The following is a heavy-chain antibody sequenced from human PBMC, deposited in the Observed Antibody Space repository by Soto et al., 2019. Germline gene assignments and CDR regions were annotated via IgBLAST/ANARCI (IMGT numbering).Heavy chain of an antibody. CDR1: GFTFSSYA. V-gene: IGHV3-30-3*01. CDR2: ISDDGSNK. Sequence: QVQLVESGGGVVQPGRSLRLSCAASGFTFSSYAMHWVRQAPGKGLEWVAVISDDGSNKYYADSVKGRFTISRDNSKNTLYLQMNSLRAEDTAVYYCARDAQGVVNNYFDYWGQGTLVTVSS. CDR3: ARDAQGVVNNYFDY. J-gene: IGHJ4*02. D-gene: IGHD3-3*01.